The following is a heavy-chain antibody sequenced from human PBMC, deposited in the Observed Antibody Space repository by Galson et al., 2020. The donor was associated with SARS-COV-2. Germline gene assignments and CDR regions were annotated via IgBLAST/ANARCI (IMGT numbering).Heavy chain of an antibody. J-gene: IGHJ4*02. CDR1: GASINDNTYY. D-gene: IGHD3-16*01. Sequence: SETLSLTCTVSGASINDNTYYWGWIRQPPGKGLEWFASITYSGGTAYNPSLRGRITISRAPSRNQVSLTLSSVTASDTAVYYCAGELGKGNYVHWGQGILVTVPS. CDR3: AGELGKGNYVH. CDR2: ITYSGGT. V-gene: IGHV4-39*02.